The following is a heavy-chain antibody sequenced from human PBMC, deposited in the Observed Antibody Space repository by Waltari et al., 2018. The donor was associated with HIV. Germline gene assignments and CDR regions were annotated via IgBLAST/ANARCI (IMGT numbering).Heavy chain of an antibody. J-gene: IGHJ4*02. CDR2: TYYRSKWST. D-gene: IGHD4-4*01. V-gene: IGHV6-1*01. CDR3: ARDSYSLDF. Sequence: QVYLEQSGPGLVRPSQTINLICVISGSSVSCGTAAWHWIRQSPSRGLEWLGRTYYRSKWSTDYAESVRGRISITPDTDNNQFSLHLTSVTAADTAVYFGARDSYSLDFWSLGTQVLVSS. CDR1: GSSVSCGTAA.